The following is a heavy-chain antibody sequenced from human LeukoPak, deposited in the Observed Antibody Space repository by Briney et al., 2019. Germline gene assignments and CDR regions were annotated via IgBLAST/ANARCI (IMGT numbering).Heavy chain of an antibody. J-gene: IGHJ4*02. Sequence: GGSLRLSCAASGFIFSNYGMNWVRQAPGKGLEWVAAISASGSATSYADSVRGRFTISRDNSKNTLYLQMNSLRAEGTAVYYCAKDVAAVAGLFDYWGQGTLVTVSS. CDR3: AKDVAAVAGLFDY. V-gene: IGHV3-23*01. CDR2: ISASGSAT. D-gene: IGHD6-19*01. CDR1: GFIFSNYG.